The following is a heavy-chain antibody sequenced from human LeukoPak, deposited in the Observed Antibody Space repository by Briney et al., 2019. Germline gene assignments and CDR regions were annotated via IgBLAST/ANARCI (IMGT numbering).Heavy chain of an antibody. Sequence: GGSLRLSCAASGLTFSAYWMHWVRQGPGKGLVWVSRISPDGSSRDYADAVKGRFGISRDNAKKTLYLQMNSLRAEDTAVYYCARAVVDQYGREIWDQGTMVTVSS. CDR3: ARAVVDQYGREI. CDR1: GLTFSAYW. D-gene: IGHD1-26*01. V-gene: IGHV3-74*01. CDR2: ISPDGSSR. J-gene: IGHJ3*02.